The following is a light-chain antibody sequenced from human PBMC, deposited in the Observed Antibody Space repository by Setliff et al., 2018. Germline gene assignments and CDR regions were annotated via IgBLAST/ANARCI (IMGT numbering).Light chain of an antibody. CDR2: GVS. CDR1: SSDIGAYNF. CDR3: SSYEGSNNYV. V-gene: IGLV2-14*03. Sequence: QSALTQPASVSGPHGQSITISCTGTSSDIGAYNFVFWYQQHPGKAPRLIIHGVSERPSGISDRFSASKSGNTASLTVSGLQAEDEADYYCSSYEGSNNYVFGTGTKV. J-gene: IGLJ1*01.